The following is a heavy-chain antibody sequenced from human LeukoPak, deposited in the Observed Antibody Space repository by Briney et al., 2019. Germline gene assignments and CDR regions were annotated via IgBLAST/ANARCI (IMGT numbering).Heavy chain of an antibody. CDR1: GFTFDDYA. CDR3: ARDPGYSSGWYNY. V-gene: IGHV3-9*01. J-gene: IGHJ4*02. D-gene: IGHD6-19*01. CDR2: ISWNSGSI. Sequence: PGGSLRLSCAASGFTFDDYAMHWVRQAPGKGLEWVSGISWNSGSIGYADSVKGRFTISRDNAKNSLYLQMNSLRAEDTAVYYCARDPGYSSGWYNYWGQGTLVTVSS.